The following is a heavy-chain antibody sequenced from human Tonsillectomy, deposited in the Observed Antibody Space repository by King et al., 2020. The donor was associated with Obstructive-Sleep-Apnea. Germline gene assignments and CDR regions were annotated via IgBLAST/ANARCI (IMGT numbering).Heavy chain of an antibody. Sequence: QLVQSGAEVKKPGASVKVSCKASGYTFTGYYMHWVRQAPGQGLEWMGWINPNSGGTNFAQKFQGRVTMTRATSISTAYMELSRLRSDDTAVYYCATNSDYGDYGAVDYWGQGTLVTVSS. CDR3: ATNSDYGDYGAVDY. D-gene: IGHD4-17*01. J-gene: IGHJ4*02. V-gene: IGHV1-2*02. CDR2: INPNSGGT. CDR1: GYTFTGYY.